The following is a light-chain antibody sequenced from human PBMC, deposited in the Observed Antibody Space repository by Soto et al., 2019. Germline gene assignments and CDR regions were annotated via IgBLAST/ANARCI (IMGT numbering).Light chain of an antibody. CDR2: DVS. Sequence: QSALTQPASASGSPGQSITISCTGTSSDVGGYNYVSWYQQHPGKAPKLMIYDVSNRPSGVSNRFSGSKSGNTASLTISGLQAEDEADYYCSSYTSNSTVVFAGGTKVTVL. J-gene: IGLJ2*01. CDR3: SSYTSNSTVV. V-gene: IGLV2-14*01. CDR1: SSDVGGYNY.